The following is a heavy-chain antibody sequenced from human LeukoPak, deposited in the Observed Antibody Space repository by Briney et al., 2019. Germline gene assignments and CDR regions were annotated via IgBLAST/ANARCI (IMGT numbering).Heavy chain of an antibody. CDR1: GFTFSSYS. CDR2: ISSSSSYI. J-gene: IGHJ4*02. V-gene: IGHV3-21*01. D-gene: IGHD3-22*01. CDR3: ARDSSLGYYDSSGYPPSFDY. Sequence: GGSLRLSCAASGFTFSSYSMNWVRQAPGKGLEWVSSISSSSSYIYYADSVKGRFTISRDNAKNSLYLQMNSLRAEDTAVYCCARDSSLGYYDSSGYPPSFDYWGQGTLVTVSS.